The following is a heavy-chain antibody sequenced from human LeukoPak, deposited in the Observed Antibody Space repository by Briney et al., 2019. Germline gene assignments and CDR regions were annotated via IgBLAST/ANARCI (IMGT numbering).Heavy chain of an antibody. J-gene: IGHJ5*02. CDR2: INPNSGGT. CDR3: ARDVAFCSSTSCYSTWFDP. V-gene: IGHV1-2*02. CDR1: GYTFTGYY. D-gene: IGHD2-2*01. Sequence: ASVKVSCKASGYTFTGYYMHWVRQAPGQGLEWMGWINPNSGGTNYAQKFQGRVTTTRDTSISTAYMELSRLRSDDTAVYYCARDVAFCSSTSCYSTWFDPWGQGTLVTVSS.